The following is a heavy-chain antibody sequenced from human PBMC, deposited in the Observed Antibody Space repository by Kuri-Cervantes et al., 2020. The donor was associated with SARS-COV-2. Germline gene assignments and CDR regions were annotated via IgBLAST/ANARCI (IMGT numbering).Heavy chain of an antibody. D-gene: IGHD2-15*01. CDR1: GGTFSSYG. CDR3: ARADCSGGSCPED. V-gene: IGHV1-69*10. CDR2: IIPVLGVV. J-gene: IGHJ4*02. Sequence: SVKVSCKASGGTFSSYGITWVRQAPGQGLEWMGGIIPVLGVVNYAQKFQGRVAITADKSTSTAYIEVSGLRSGDTAVYYCARADCSGGSCPEDWGQGTLVTVSS.